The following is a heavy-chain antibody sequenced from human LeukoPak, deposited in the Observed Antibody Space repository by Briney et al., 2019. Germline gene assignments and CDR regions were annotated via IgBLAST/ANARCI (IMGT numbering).Heavy chain of an antibody. D-gene: IGHD5-18*01. CDR1: GFSFSTYG. CDR3: ARDRRYSYGAHFDY. Sequence: PGKSLRLSCAASGFSFSTYGIHWVRQAPGKGLEWVAVMWYDGSKDYYADSVKGRFTISRDNAKNSLYLQMNSLRAEDTAVYYCARDRRYSYGAHFDYWGQGTLVTVSS. CDR2: MWYDGSKD. J-gene: IGHJ4*02. V-gene: IGHV3-33*01.